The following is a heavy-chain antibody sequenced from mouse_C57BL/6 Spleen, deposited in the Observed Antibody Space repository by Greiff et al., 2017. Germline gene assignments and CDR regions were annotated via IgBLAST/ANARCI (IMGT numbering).Heavy chain of an antibody. V-gene: IGHV3-6*01. CDR2: ISYDGSN. J-gene: IGHJ2*01. D-gene: IGHD4-1*01. Sequence: ESGPGLVKPSQSLSLTCSVTGYSIPSGYYWNWIRQFPGNKLEWMGYISYDGSNNYNPSLKNRISITRDTSKNQFFLKLNSVTTEDTATYYCARLTGTRYYFDYWGQGTTLTVSS. CDR3: ARLTGTRYYFDY. CDR1: GYSIPSGYY.